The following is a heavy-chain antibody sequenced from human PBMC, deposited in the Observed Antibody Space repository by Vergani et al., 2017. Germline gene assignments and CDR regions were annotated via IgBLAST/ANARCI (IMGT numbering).Heavy chain of an antibody. Sequence: QVQLVQSGAEVKKPGASVKVSCKASGYTFTSHGISWVRQAPGQGLEWMGWISAYNGNTNYAQKLQGRFTMTTDTPTRTAYMELRSLRSDDTAVYYCARDVLVGAYYYGMDVWGQGTTVTVSS. D-gene: IGHD1-26*01. CDR3: ARDVLVGAYYYGMDV. CDR2: ISAYNGNT. V-gene: IGHV1-18*04. CDR1: GYTFTSHG. J-gene: IGHJ6*02.